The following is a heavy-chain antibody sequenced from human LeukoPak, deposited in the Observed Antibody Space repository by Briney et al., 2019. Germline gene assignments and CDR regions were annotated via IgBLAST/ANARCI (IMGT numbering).Heavy chain of an antibody. CDR1: GGSISSYY. Sequence: SETLSLTCTVSGGSISSYYWNWIRQPPGKGLEWIGYIYYSGSTNYNPSLKSRVTISVDTSKNQFSLKLSSVTAADTAVYYCARARGIAVAPNYYGMDVWGQGTTVTVSS. CDR3: ARARGIAVAPNYYGMDV. D-gene: IGHD6-19*01. V-gene: IGHV4-59*12. J-gene: IGHJ6*02. CDR2: IYYSGST.